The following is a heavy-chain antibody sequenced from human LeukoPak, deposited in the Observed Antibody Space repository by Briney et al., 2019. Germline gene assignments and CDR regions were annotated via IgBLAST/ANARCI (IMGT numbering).Heavy chain of an antibody. V-gene: IGHV4-34*01. D-gene: IGHD2-2*01. CDR2: INHSGST. CDR3: ARGYTQGVSAAPGDY. Sequence: SETLSLTCAVYGGSFSGYYWSWIRQPPGKGLEWIGEINHSGSTNYNPSLKSRVTISVDTSKNQFSLKLSSVTAADTAVYYCARGYTQGVSAAPGDYWGQGTLVTVSS. CDR1: GGSFSGYY. J-gene: IGHJ4*02.